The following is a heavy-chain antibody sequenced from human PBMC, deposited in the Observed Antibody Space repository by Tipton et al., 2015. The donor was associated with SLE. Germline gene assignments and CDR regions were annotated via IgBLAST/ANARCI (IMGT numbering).Heavy chain of an antibody. Sequence: QSGPEVKKPGASVKVSCKASGYTFTGYYMHWVRQAPGQGLEWMGWINPNSGGTNYAQKFQGRVTMTRDTSISTAYMELSRLRSDDTAVYYCARGGDIVVVPAAHDYWGQGTLVTVSS. D-gene: IGHD2-2*01. V-gene: IGHV1-2*02. J-gene: IGHJ4*02. CDR2: INPNSGGT. CDR3: ARGGDIVVVPAAHDY. CDR1: GYTFTGYY.